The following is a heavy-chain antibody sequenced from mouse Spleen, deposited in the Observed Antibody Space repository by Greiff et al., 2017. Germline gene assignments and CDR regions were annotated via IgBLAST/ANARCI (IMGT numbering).Heavy chain of an antibody. CDR2: ISSGGGNT. V-gene: IGHV5-9*04. D-gene: IGHD1-1*01. Sequence: EVKVEESGGGLVKPGGSLKLSCAASGFTFSSYTMSWVRQTPAKRLEWVATISSGGGNTYYPDSVKGRFTISRDNARNTLYLQMSSLRSEDTAMYYCASQIYYYDGSPLDYWGQGTTLTVSS. CDR3: ASQIYYYDGSPLDY. J-gene: IGHJ2*01. CDR1: GFTFSSYT.